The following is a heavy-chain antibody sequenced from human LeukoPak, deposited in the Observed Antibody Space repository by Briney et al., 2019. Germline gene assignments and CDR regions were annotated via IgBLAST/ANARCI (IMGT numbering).Heavy chain of an antibody. J-gene: IGHJ4*02. CDR2: ISSSGSTI. CDR1: GFTFSDYY. V-gene: IGHV3-11*04. CDR3: ARPQVIDTSFDY. Sequence: GGSLRLSCAASGFTFSDYYMSWIRQAPGKGLEWVSYISSSGSTIYYADSVKGRFTISRDNSKNTLYLQMNSLRAEDTAVYYCARPQVIDTSFDYWGQGTLVTVSS. D-gene: IGHD2-21*01.